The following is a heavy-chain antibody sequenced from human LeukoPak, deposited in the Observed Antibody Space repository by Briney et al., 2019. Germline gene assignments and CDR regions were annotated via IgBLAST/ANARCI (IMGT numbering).Heavy chain of an antibody. Sequence: PGGSLRLSCVASGFTVSGTHMSWVRQAPRKGLEWVSAIYTGGTTYYSDSVEGRFTISRDKSKNTLYLQMDSLRVEDTAVYYCARDQATSGGGLDSWGQGTLVTVSS. D-gene: IGHD3-16*01. CDR2: IYTGGTT. V-gene: IGHV3-53*01. CDR1: GFTVSGTH. J-gene: IGHJ4*02. CDR3: ARDQATSGGGLDS.